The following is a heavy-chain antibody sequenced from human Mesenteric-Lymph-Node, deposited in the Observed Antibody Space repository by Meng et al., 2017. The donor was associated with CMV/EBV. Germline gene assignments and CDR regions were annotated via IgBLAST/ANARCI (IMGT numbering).Heavy chain of an antibody. CDR2: INHSGST. Sequence: ESLKISCAVYGGSFSGYYWSWIRQPPGKGLEWIGEINHSGSTNYNPSLKSRVIMSIDTSKNQFYLKVNSVTAADTALYYCARGYVMTTMTMYYFDSWGQGTLVTVSS. D-gene: IGHD4-17*01. CDR1: GGSFSGYY. CDR3: ARGYVMTTMTMYYFDS. J-gene: IGHJ4*02. V-gene: IGHV4-34*01.